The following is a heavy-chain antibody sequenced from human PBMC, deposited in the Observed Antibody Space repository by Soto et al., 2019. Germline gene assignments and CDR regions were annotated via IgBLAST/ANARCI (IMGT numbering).Heavy chain of an antibody. Sequence: GGSLRLSCADSGFTFSSYAMSWVRQAPGKGLEWVSAISGSGGSTYYADSVKGRFTISRDNSKNTLYLQMNSLRAEDTAVYYCATDILTRYYPFDYWGQGTLVTVSS. V-gene: IGHV3-23*01. D-gene: IGHD3-9*01. CDR2: ISGSGGST. J-gene: IGHJ4*02. CDR3: ATDILTRYYPFDY. CDR1: GFTFSSYA.